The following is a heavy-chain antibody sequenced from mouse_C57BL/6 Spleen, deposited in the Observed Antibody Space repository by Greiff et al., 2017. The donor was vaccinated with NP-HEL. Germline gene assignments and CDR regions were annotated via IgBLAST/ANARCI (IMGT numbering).Heavy chain of an antibody. V-gene: IGHV5-17*01. D-gene: IGHD1-2*01. J-gene: IGHJ1*03. Sequence: EVQLVESGGGLVKPGGSLKLSCAASGFTFSDYGMHWVRQAPEKGLEWVAYISSGSSTIYYADTVKGRFTISRDNAKNTLFLQMTSLRSEDAAMYYCARRRLDWYFDVWGTGTTVTVSS. CDR3: ARRRLDWYFDV. CDR1: GFTFSDYG. CDR2: ISSGSSTI.